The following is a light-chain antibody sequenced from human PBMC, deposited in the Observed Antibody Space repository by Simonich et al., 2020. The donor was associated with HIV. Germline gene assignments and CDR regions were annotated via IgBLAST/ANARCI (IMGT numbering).Light chain of an antibody. J-gene: IGKJ1*01. CDR3: QQYNSYSWT. V-gene: IGKV3-11*01. Sequence: EIVLTQSPATLSLSPGERATLSCRASKSVSSHLAWYQQKPGQAPRLLIYDASNRATGIPARFSGSGSGTEFTLTISSLQPDDFATYYCQQYNSYSWTFGQGTKVEIK. CDR1: KSVSSH. CDR2: DAS.